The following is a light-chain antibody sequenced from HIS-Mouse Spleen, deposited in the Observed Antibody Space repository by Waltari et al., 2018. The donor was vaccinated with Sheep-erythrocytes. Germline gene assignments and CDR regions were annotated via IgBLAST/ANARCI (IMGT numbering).Light chain of an antibody. CDR2: QES. CDR3: QAWDSSTAWNVV. CDR1: KLGDKY. J-gene: IGLJ2*01. V-gene: IGLV3-1*01. Sequence: SYELTQPPSVSVSPGQTASITCSGDKLGDKYACWYQQKPGQSPVLVIYQESKRPSGIPEGFSGSNSGNTATLTISGTQAMDEADYYCQAWDSSTAWNVVFGGGTKLTVL.